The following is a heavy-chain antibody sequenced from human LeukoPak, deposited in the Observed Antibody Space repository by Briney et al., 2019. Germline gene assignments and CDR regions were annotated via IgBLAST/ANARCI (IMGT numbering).Heavy chain of an antibody. J-gene: IGHJ5*02. V-gene: IGHV1-8*03. CDR2: MNPNSGNT. CDR1: GYTFTSYD. CDR3: ARARGFWSGYSRGDWFDP. Sequence: ASVKVSCKASGYTFTSYDINWVRQATGQGLEWMGWMNPNSGNTGYAQKFQGRVTITRNTSISTAYMELSSLRSEDTAVYYCARARGFWSGYSRGDWFDPWGQGTLVTVSS. D-gene: IGHD3-3*01.